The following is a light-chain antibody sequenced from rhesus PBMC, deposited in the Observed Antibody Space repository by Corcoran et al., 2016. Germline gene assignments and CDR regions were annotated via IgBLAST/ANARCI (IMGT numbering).Light chain of an antibody. V-gene: IGKV1-28*02. J-gene: IGKJ2*01. CDR2: AAS. CDR1: QGISSY. Sequence: DIQMTQSPSSLSASVGDTVTITCRASQGISSYLNWFQQKPGKAPKVLTYAASSLESGCPSRFSGSGSGTDFTLTISSLQPEDFAVYYCLQYNTYPYSFGQGTKVEIK. CDR3: LQYNTYPYS.